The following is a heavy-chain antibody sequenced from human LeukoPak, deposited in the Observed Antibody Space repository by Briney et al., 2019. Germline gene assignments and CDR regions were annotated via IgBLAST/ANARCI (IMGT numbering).Heavy chain of an antibody. V-gene: IGHV4-38-2*02. J-gene: IGHJ5*02. D-gene: IGHD3-16*02. CDR2: MSHSAGT. Sequence: PSETLALTCSVSGYSISSGYYWGWIRQPPGKGLEWIGSMSHSAGTYQNPSLKSRVTISIDTSKNQFFLKVNSVTAADTAVYYCARSGADYIWGSYRFGSWFDPWGQGILVTVSS. CDR1: GYSISSGYY. CDR3: ARSGADYIWGSYRFGSWFDP.